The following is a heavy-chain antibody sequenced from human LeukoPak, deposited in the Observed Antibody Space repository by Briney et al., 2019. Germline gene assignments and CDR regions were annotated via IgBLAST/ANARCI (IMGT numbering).Heavy chain of an antibody. CDR3: ARPYDSSAYLPVT. D-gene: IGHD3-22*01. Sequence: SETLSLTCTVSGGSIGSTRYYWGWIRQPPGKGLEWIGSISYSGSTHYNPSLQSRVTISVDTSKNQFSLKLSSVTAADTAAYYCARPYDSSAYLPVTWGQGTLVTVSS. CDR1: GGSIGSTRYY. V-gene: IGHV4-39*01. J-gene: IGHJ5*02. CDR2: ISYSGST.